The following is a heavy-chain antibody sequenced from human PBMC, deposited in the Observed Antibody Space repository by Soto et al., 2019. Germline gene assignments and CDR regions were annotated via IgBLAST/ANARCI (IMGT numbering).Heavy chain of an antibody. CDR2: IWYDGSNK. V-gene: IGHV3-33*01. CDR1: GFTFSSYG. D-gene: IGHD5-12*01. Sequence: GGSLRLSCAASGFTFSSYGMHWVRQAPGKGLEWVAVIWYDGSNKYYTDSEGAGLPISRNNSKTTLYLKLNSWRAEDTAFYSCAGDENEGVAPSYFDYWGQGTRVTVSS. J-gene: IGHJ4*02. CDR3: AGDENEGVAPSYFDY.